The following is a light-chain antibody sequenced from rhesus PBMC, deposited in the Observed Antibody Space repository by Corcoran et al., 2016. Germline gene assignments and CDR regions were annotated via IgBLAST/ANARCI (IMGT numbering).Light chain of an antibody. CDR3: QHNYGTPLT. Sequence: DIQMTQSPSSLSASLGDRVTITCRASENINNYLNCYRQKPGKAPELLIYYASTLQNGVPSRFSGSGSGTDYTFTISSLQSEGVATYYCQHNYGTPLTFGGGTQVEIK. V-gene: IGKV1-74*01. CDR2: YAS. CDR1: ENINNY. J-gene: IGKJ4*01.